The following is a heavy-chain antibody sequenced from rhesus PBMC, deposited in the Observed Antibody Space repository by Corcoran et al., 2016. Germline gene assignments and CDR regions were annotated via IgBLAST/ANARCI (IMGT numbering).Heavy chain of an antibody. CDR2: IFGRIGSP. CDR1: VGSVSGGDG. V-gene: IGHV4-127*01. J-gene: IGHJ4*01. D-gene: IGHD3-28*01. Sequence: QLQLQGSGPGLVQPSEALSLTCAVAVGSVSGGDGGSWNRQHRGKRLEWIGHIFGRIGSPHLNPPLKSRVTISTDTSKNQFSLQLSSLTPAPTAVYYCARAVILPYYFDYWGQGVLGTVSS. CDR3: ARAVILPYYFDY.